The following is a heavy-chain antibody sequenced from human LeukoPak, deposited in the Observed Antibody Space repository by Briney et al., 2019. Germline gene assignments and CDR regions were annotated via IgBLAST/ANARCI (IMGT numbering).Heavy chain of an antibody. CDR3: ARERAAAGLYYFDY. CDR2: IYSGGST. D-gene: IGHD6-13*01. CDR1: GFTLSSNY. J-gene: IGHJ4*02. Sequence: PGGSLRLSCAASGFTLSSNYMSWVRQAPGKGLEWVSVIYSGGSTYYADSVKGRFTISRDNSKNTLYLQMNSLRAEDTAVYYCARERAAAGLYYFDYWGQGTLVTVSS. V-gene: IGHV3-66*01.